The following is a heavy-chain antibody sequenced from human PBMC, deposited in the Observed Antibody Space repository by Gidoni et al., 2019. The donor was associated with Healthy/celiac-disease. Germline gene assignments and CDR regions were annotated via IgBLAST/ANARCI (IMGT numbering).Heavy chain of an antibody. CDR2: ISGSGGST. Sequence: EVQLLESGGGLVQPGGSLRLSCAASGFTFSSYAMSWVRQAPGKGLEWVSAISGSGGSTYYADSVKGRFTISRDNSKNTLYLQMNSLRAEDTAVYYCAKDGGMVRGVIIWAFDYWGQGTLVTVSS. V-gene: IGHV3-23*01. CDR3: AKDGGMVRGVIIWAFDY. D-gene: IGHD3-10*01. CDR1: GFTFSSYA. J-gene: IGHJ4*02.